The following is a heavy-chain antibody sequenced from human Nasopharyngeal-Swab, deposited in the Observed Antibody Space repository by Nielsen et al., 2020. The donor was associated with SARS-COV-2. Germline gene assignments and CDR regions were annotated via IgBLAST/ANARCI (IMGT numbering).Heavy chain of an antibody. CDR1: GASSSGYY. CDR2: INHSGST. D-gene: IGHD6-19*01. CDR3: ARMTPLAVAGGSWFDP. J-gene: IGHJ5*02. Sequence: SEPLSLTFAVYGASSSGYYCSWIRKLPGKGLEWIGEINHSGSTNYNPSLKSRVTISVDTSKNQFSLKLSTVTAADTAVYYCARMTPLAVAGGSWFDPWGQGTLVTVSS. V-gene: IGHV4-34*01.